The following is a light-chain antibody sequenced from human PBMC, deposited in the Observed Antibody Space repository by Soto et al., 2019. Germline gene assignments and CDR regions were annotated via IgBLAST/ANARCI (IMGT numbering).Light chain of an antibody. V-gene: IGKV3-20*01. CDR1: QSVSGNF. Sequence: EIVLTQSPGPLSLSPGERATLSCWASQSVSGNFLAWYQVKPGQAPRLVVYGASTMASGFPDRFSGSGSGTDFTLTISRLEPEDFAMYYCQQYFKWPRTWTFGPGTKV. CDR2: GAS. CDR3: QQYFKWPRTWT. J-gene: IGKJ1*01.